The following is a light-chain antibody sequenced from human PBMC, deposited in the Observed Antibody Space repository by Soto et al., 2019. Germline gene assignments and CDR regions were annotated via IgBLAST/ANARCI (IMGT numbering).Light chain of an antibody. Sequence: ELVMTQSPATLSVSPGERATLSCRASQSVSNNLAWYQQKPGQAPRPLIYGASTRATGIPARFSGSGSGTEFTLTISSLQSEDFAVYYCQQYNNWPITFGQGTRLEIK. J-gene: IGKJ5*01. CDR1: QSVSNN. CDR2: GAS. V-gene: IGKV3D-15*01. CDR3: QQYNNWPIT.